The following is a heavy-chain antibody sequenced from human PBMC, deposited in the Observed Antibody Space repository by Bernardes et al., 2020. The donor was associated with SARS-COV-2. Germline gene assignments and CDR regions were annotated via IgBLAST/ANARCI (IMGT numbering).Heavy chain of an antibody. CDR1: GGSISSYY. V-gene: IGHV4-59*08. J-gene: IGHJ6*03. D-gene: IGHD2-2*02. CDR3: ARNPTAIYGDYYYMDV. Sequence: SETLSLTCTVSGGSISSYYWSWIRQPPGKGLEWIGYIYYSGSTNYNPSLKSRVTISVDTSKNQFSLKLSSVTAADTAVYYCARNPTAIYGDYYYMDVWGKGTTVTVSS. CDR2: IYYSGST.